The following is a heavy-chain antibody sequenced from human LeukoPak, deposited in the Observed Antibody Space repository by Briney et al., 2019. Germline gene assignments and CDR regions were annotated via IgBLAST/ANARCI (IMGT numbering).Heavy chain of an antibody. J-gene: IGHJ5*02. CDR3: ARGRLGTWFGELKA. D-gene: IGHD3-10*01. CDR1: GYTFTGYY. CDR2: INANSGGT. Sequence: ASVKVSCKASGYTFTGYYMHWVRQAPGQGLEWMGWINANSGGTKYAQKFQGRVTMTRDTSISTAYMELSSLRSDDTAVYYCARGRLGTWFGELKAWGQGTPVTVSS. V-gene: IGHV1-2*02.